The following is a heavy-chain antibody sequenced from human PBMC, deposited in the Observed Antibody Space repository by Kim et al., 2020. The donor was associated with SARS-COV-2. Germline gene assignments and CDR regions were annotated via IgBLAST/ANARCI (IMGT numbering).Heavy chain of an antibody. D-gene: IGHD3-9*01. CDR3: ARDASQNYYDILTGYYLYWYFDL. Sequence: SETLSLTCAVYGGSFSGYYWSWIRQPPGKGLEWIGEINHSGSTNYNPSLKSRVTISVDTSKNQFSLKLSSVTAADTAVYYCARDASQNYYDILTGYYLYWYFDLWGRGTLVTVSS. CDR1: GGSFSGYY. J-gene: IGHJ2*01. CDR2: INHSGST. V-gene: IGHV4-34*01.